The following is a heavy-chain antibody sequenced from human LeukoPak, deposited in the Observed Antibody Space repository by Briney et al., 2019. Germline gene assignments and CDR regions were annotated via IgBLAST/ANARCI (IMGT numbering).Heavy chain of an antibody. CDR2: IWYDGSNK. D-gene: IGHD3-9*01. V-gene: IGHV3-33*01. CDR1: GFTFSSYG. J-gene: IGHJ4*02. CDR3: ARDVRYFDWLSLVDY. Sequence: GGSLRLSCAASGFTFSSYGMHWVRQAPGKGLEWVAVIWYDGSNKYYADSVKGRFTISRDNSKNTLYLQMNSLRAEDTAVYYCARDVRYFDWLSLVDYWGRGTLVTVSS.